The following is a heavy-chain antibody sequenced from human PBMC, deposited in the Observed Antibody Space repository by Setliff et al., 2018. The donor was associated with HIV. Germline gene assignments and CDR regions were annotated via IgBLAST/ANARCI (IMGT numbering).Heavy chain of an antibody. V-gene: IGHV1-3*01. D-gene: IGHD3-10*01. CDR3: ARGSSGFRSGSYYNTFIDY. Sequence: ASVKVSCKASGYTFTSYAMHWVRQAPGQRLEWMGWIKAGNGNTKYSQKFQGRVTITRDTSASTAYMVLSSLRSEDTAVYYCARGSSGFRSGSYYNTFIDYWGQGTLVSV. CDR1: GYTFTSYA. CDR2: IKAGNGNT. J-gene: IGHJ4*02.